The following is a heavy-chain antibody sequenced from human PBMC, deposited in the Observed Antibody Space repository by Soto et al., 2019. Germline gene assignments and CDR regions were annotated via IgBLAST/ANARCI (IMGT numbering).Heavy chain of an antibody. CDR3: ARSRRDTAMAPWGYYYYGMDV. D-gene: IGHD5-18*01. CDR2: IYYSGST. V-gene: IGHV4-31*03. CDR1: GGSISSGGYY. J-gene: IGHJ6*02. Sequence: SQTLSLTCTVSGGSISSGGYYCSWIRQHPGKGLAWIGYIYYSGSTYYNPSLKSRVTISVDTSKNQFSLKVSSVPAADTAVYYCARSRRDTAMAPWGYYYYGMDVWGQGTKVTVSS.